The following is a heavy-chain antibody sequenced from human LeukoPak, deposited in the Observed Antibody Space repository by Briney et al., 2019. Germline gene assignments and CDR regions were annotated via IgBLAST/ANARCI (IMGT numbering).Heavy chain of an antibody. CDR2: ISSSSSYI. CDR1: VFTFSSYS. D-gene: IGHD3-16*02. V-gene: IGHV3-21*01. Sequence: PGGSLRLSCAASVFTFSSYSMNWVRQAPGKGLEWVSSISSSSSYIYYADSVKGRFTISRDNAKNSLYLQMNSLRAEDTAVYYCARGRTYDYVWGSYRWYSFDYWGQGTLVTVSS. J-gene: IGHJ4*02. CDR3: ARGRTYDYVWGSYRWYSFDY.